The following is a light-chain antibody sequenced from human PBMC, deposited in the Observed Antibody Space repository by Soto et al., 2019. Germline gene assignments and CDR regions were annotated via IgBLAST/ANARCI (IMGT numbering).Light chain of an antibody. CDR2: DVS. CDR3: SSYGGSNNLV. Sequence: QSALTQPRSVSGSPGQSVTISCTGTSSDVGGYIYVSWYQQYPAKAPKVMIYDVSRRPSGVPDRFSGSKSGNTASLTISGLQAEDEADYYCSSYGGSNNLVFGGGTKLTVL. V-gene: IGLV2-11*01. J-gene: IGLJ2*01. CDR1: SSDVGGYIY.